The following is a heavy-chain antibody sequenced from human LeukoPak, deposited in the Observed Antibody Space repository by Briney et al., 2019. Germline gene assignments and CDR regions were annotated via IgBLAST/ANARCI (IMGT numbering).Heavy chain of an antibody. J-gene: IGHJ5*02. CDR2: INHSGST. CDR3: ARELLQTITNWFDP. D-gene: IGHD1-26*01. Sequence: PSETLSLTCAVYGGSFSGYYWSWIRQPPGKGLEWIGEINHSGSTNYNPSLKSRVTISVDTSKNQFSLKLSSVTAADTAVYYCARELLQTITNWFDPWGQGTLVTVSS. CDR1: GGSFSGYY. V-gene: IGHV4-34*01.